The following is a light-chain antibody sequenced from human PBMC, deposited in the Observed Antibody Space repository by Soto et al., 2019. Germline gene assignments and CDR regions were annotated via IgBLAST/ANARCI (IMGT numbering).Light chain of an antibody. J-gene: IGKJ1*01. CDR2: GTS. V-gene: IGKV3-20*01. CDR3: QQYDNSLWT. Sequence: EIVLTQSPGTLSLSPGERATLSCRASQNVSSSYLAWYQQKPGQAPRLLIYGTSHRAAGIPDRFGGSGSGTDFTLTISSLEPEDFAVYYCQQYDNSLWTFGQGAKVDIK. CDR1: QNVSSSY.